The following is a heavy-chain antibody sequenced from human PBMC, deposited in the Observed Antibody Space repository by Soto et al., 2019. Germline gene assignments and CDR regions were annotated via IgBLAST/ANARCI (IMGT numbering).Heavy chain of an antibody. J-gene: IGHJ6*02. CDR2: IYHSGST. V-gene: IGHV4-4*02. CDR1: GGSISSSNW. Sequence: SETLSLTCAVSGGSISSSNWWSWVRQPPGKGLEWIGEIYHSGSTNYNTSLKSRVTISVDKSKNQFSLKLSSVTAADTAVYYCARGIVVVVAATRRDYYYYGMDVWGQGTTVTVSS. D-gene: IGHD2-15*01. CDR3: ARGIVVVVAATRRDYYYYGMDV.